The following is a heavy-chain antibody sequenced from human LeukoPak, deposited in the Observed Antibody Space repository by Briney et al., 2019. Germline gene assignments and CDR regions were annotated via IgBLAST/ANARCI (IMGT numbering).Heavy chain of an antibody. CDR2: IYYSGST. J-gene: IGHJ4*02. V-gene: IGHV4-59*08. Sequence: PSETLSLTCTVSGGSISSYYWSWIRQPPGKGLEWIGYIYYSGSTNYNPSLKSRVTISVDTSKNQFSLKLSSVTAADTAVYYCARHRRTYYDFWSGGQGTLVTVSS. CDR1: GGSISSYY. D-gene: IGHD3-3*01. CDR3: ARHRRTYYDFWS.